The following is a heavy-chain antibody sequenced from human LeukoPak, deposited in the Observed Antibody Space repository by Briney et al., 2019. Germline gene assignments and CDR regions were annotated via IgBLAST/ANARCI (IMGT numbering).Heavy chain of an antibody. V-gene: IGHV3-7*01. CDR3: ARGSKYFGELIRRGEYYFDY. Sequence: RSGGSLRLSCAASGFTFSSYWMTWVRQAPGKGLEWVGNIKGDGSEKYYVDSVKGRFTISRDNAKNSLYLQMNSLRAEDTAAYYCARGSKYFGELIRRGEYYFDYWGQGTLVTVSS. CDR2: IKGDGSEK. J-gene: IGHJ4*02. D-gene: IGHD3-10*01. CDR1: GFTFSSYW.